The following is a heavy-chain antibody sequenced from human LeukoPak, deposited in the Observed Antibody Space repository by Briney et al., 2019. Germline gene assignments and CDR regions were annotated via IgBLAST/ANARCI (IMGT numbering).Heavy chain of an antibody. CDR3: ANSYDGKVVPFDC. Sequence: SETLSLSCTVSDGSISNSYWNWVRQPPGKGLEWLGYIYSSGSTHYNPSLKSRITLSIDTSKNQFSLRLTSVTAADTAVYYCANSYDGKVVPFDCWGQGSLVTVSS. V-gene: IGHV4-4*09. J-gene: IGHJ4*02. CDR1: DGSISNSY. CDR2: IYSSGST. D-gene: IGHD4-23*01.